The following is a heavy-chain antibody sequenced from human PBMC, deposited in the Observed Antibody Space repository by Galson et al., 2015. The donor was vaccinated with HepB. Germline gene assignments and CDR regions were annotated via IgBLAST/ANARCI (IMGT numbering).Heavy chain of an antibody. CDR1: GFTFDDYT. CDR2: IRWDGGSA. Sequence: SLRLSCAASGFTFDDYTMHWVRQAPGRSLEWVSLIRWDGGSAYYADSVKGRFTISRDNSKNSLYLQMNSLRDEDTAFYYCVKGEGYCFHGICATFDYWGQGTPVTVSS. J-gene: IGHJ4*02. V-gene: IGHV3-43*01. D-gene: IGHD2-8*01. CDR3: VKGEGYCFHGICATFDY.